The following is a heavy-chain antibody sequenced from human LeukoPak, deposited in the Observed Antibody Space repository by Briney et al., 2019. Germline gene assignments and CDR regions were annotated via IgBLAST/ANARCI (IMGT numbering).Heavy chain of an antibody. CDR1: GFTFSSYS. D-gene: IGHD3/OR15-3a*01. J-gene: IGHJ4*02. CDR2: ISSSSSYI. Sequence: GGSLRLSCAASGFTFSSYSMNWVRQAPGKGVEWVSSISSSSSYIYYADSVQGRFTITRDNAKNSLYLQMNSLRAEDTAVYYCAKDPGLAYSSGPIDYWGQGTLVTVSS. V-gene: IGHV3-21*04. CDR3: AKDPGLAYSSGPIDY.